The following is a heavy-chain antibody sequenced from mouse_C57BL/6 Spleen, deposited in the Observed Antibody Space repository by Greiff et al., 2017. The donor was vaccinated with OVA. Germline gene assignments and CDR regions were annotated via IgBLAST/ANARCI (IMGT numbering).Heavy chain of an antibody. CDR3: ARRLGPDYFDY. D-gene: IGHD4-1*01. J-gene: IGHJ2*01. Sequence: EVQLVESGGDLVKPGGSLKLSCAASGFTFSSYGMSWVRQTPDKRLEWVATISSGGSYTYYPDSVKGRFTISRDIAKNTLYLQMSSLKSEDTAMYYCARRLGPDYFDYWGQGTTLTVSS. V-gene: IGHV5-6*01. CDR2: ISSGGSYT. CDR1: GFTFSSYG.